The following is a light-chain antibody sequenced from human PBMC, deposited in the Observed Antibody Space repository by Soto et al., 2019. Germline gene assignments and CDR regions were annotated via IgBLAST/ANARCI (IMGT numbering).Light chain of an antibody. Sequence: QSVLTQPRSVSGSPGQSVTISCTGSSSDVGGYNYVSWYQQHPGKAPKLMIYDVSKRPSGVPDRCSGSKSGNTASLTISGLQAGDEADYYCCSYAGSYSYVLGTGTKLTVL. CDR1: SSDVGGYNY. CDR3: CSYAGSYSYV. V-gene: IGLV2-11*01. CDR2: DVS. J-gene: IGLJ1*01.